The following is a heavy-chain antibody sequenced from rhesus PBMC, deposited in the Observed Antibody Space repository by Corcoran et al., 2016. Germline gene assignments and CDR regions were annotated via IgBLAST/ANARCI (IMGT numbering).Heavy chain of an antibody. CDR1: GFTFSDSY. J-gene: IGHJ4*01. Sequence: EVQLVESGGGLVQPGGSLRLSCAASGFTFSDSYMSWVRQAPGKGPEWVGVIRKKANCGTAEYAASVKGRFTISRDDSKNIASLQMSSLKTEDTAVYYCARDQIKSWGQGVLVTVSS. CDR2: IRKKANCGTA. D-gene: IGHD6-19*01. CDR3: ARDQIKS. V-gene: IGHV3S22*01.